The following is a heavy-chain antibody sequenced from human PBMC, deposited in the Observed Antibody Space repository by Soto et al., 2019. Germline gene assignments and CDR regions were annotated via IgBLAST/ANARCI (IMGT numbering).Heavy chain of an antibody. V-gene: IGHV3-48*02. CDR1: GFTFSTYS. J-gene: IGHJ4*02. CDR3: AGDYYDSSGYFGY. Sequence: PGGSLRLSCAASGFTFSTYSMNWVRQAPGKGLECVSYISSSSRTIYYADSVKGRFTISRDNAKNSLSLQMNSLRDEDTAVYYCAGDYYDSSGYFGYWGQGALVTVSS. CDR2: ISSSSRTI. D-gene: IGHD3-22*01.